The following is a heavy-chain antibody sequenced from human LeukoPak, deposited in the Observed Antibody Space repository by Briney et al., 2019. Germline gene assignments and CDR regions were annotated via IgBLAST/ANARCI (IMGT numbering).Heavy chain of an antibody. V-gene: IGHV4-4*07. CDR3: ARGLSNAWEVQAY. J-gene: IGHJ4*02. Sequence: PSETLSLTCTVSGGSISSYYWTWIRQPAGKGLEWLGRMQTNGNTNYNPSLKSRVAISIDTSKNQFSLQLSSVTAADTAVYYCARGLSNAWEVQAYWGQGTLVTVSS. D-gene: IGHD1-26*01. CDR2: MQTNGNT. CDR1: GGSISSYY.